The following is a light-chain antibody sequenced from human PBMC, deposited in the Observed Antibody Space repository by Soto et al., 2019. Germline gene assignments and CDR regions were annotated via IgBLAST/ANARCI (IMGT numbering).Light chain of an antibody. CDR3: QQYHDWPPWT. Sequence: EKVMTQSPATLSVSPGEGATLSCRASQNINNNLAWYQQKPGQAPRLLIYGASTRATGIPPRFSGSGSGTEFSLTISSLQSEDCAVYYCQQYHDWPPWTFGQGTKVEVK. J-gene: IGKJ1*01. V-gene: IGKV3-15*01. CDR2: GAS. CDR1: QNINNN.